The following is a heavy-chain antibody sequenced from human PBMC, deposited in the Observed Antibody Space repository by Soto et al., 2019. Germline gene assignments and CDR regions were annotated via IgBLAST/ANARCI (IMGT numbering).Heavy chain of an antibody. CDR2: IYSGGRT. V-gene: IGHV3-66*01. Sequence: GGSLRLSCAASGFTVSSNYMSWVRQAPGKGLEWVSVIYSGGRTYYADSVKGRFTISRDNSKNTLYLQMNSLRAEDTAIYYCVRVFRPTYDNSGYHFGYWGQGSLVTVSS. CDR3: VRVFRPTYDNSGYHFGY. D-gene: IGHD3-22*01. J-gene: IGHJ4*02. CDR1: GFTVSSNY.